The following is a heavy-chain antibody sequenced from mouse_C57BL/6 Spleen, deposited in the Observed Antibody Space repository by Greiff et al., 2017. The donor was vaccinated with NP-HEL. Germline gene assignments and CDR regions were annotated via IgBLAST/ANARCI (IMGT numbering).Heavy chain of an antibody. D-gene: IGHD1-1*01. Sequence: QVQLQQPGAELVRPGSSVKLSCKASGYTFTSYWMDWVKQRPGQGLEWIGNIYPSDSETHYNQKFKDKATLTVDKSSSTAYMQLSSLTSEDSAVYYCASESPYYYGSSGYFDVWGTGTTVTVSS. CDR2: IYPSDSET. J-gene: IGHJ1*03. CDR3: ASESPYYYGSSGYFDV. CDR1: GYTFTSYW. V-gene: IGHV1-61*01.